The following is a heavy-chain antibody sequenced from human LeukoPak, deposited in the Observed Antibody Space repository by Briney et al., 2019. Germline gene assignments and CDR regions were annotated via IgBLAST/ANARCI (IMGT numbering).Heavy chain of an antibody. D-gene: IGHD3-22*01. Sequence: PGGSLRLSCAASGFTFTTYSMNWVRQAPGKGLEWVSYISSSSSTVFYADSVKGRFTISRDDAKNSLYLQMSSLRAEDTAVYYCARGPYYYDSSDYHHDFDYWGQGTLVTVSS. CDR3: ARGPYYYDSSDYHHDFDY. CDR2: ISSSSSTV. CDR1: GFTFTTYS. V-gene: IGHV3-48*01. J-gene: IGHJ4*02.